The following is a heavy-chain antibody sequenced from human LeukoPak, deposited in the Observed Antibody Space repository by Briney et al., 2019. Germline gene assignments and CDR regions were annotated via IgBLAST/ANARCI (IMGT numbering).Heavy chain of an antibody. Sequence: GASVNVSCKASGYTFTSYAMNWVRQAPGQGLEWMGRINTNTGNPTYAQGFTGRFVFSLDTSVSTAYLQISSLKAEDTAVYYCARDRRIAARLFPNNWFDPWGQGTLVTVSS. CDR3: ARDRRIAARLFPNNWFDP. CDR1: GYTFTSYA. V-gene: IGHV7-4-1*02. CDR2: INTNTGNP. D-gene: IGHD6-6*01. J-gene: IGHJ5*02.